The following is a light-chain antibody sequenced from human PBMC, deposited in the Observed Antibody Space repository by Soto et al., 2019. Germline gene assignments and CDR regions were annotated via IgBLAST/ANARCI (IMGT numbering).Light chain of an antibody. V-gene: IGKV1-5*01. CDR1: QSVSNW. Sequence: DIQMTQSPSTLSASVGERVTITCRASQSVSNWLAWYQHKPGKAPKLLIYDVSSLESGVPSRFSGSGSGTEFILTISSLQPDDFATYYCQQLNSYPSVTFGGGTKVDIK. CDR3: QQLNSYPSVT. CDR2: DVS. J-gene: IGKJ4*01.